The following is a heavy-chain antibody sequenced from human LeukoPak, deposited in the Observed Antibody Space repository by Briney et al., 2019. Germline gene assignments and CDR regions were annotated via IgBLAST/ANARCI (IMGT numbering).Heavy chain of an antibody. V-gene: IGHV3-53*01. J-gene: IGHJ3*02. CDR1: GFTVSSNY. CDR2: IYGGGST. D-gene: IGHD4-23*01. Sequence: GGSLRLSCAASGFTVSSNYMSWVRQAPGKGLEWVSVIYGGGSTYYADSVKGRFTISRDNSKNTLYLQMNSLRAEDTAVYYCARDCYVGKCHDAFDIWGQGTMVTVSS. CDR3: ARDCYVGKCHDAFDI.